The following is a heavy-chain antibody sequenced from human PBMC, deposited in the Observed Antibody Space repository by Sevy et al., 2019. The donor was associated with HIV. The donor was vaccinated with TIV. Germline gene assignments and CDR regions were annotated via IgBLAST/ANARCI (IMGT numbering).Heavy chain of an antibody. CDR1: VFTFNAYD. J-gene: IGHJ3*02. Sequence: GGSLRLSCAVSVFTFNAYDMHWVRQAPGKGLEYMALISYDGGRKYYADSVKGRFTISRDNSENTLYLQMNNLRAEDTAVYYCAKDLYYDILTGDATDAFDMWGQGTMVTVSS. D-gene: IGHD3-9*01. CDR3: AKDLYYDILTGDATDAFDM. V-gene: IGHV3-30*18. CDR2: ISYDGGRK.